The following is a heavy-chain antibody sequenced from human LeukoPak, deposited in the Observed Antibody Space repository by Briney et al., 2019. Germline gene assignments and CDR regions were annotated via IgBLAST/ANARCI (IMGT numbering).Heavy chain of an antibody. CDR2: IGESGGST. Sequence: GGTLRLSCAASGFAFSSYGMSWVRQAPGKGLEWVATIGESGGSTYYADSVKGRFTISRDNSKNTLYLQMNSLRAEDTAVYYCAKDIVVVTSGSNAFDIWGQGTMVTVSS. J-gene: IGHJ3*02. CDR3: AKDIVVVTSGSNAFDI. D-gene: IGHD2-21*02. CDR1: GFAFSSYG. V-gene: IGHV3-23*01.